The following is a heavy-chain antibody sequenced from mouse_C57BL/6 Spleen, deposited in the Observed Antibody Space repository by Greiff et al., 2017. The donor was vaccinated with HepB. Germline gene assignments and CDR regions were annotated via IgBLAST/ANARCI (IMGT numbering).Heavy chain of an antibody. CDR1: GFTFSDYG. CDR2: ISSGSSTI. J-gene: IGHJ4*01. CDR3: ARWGDYDYDGDAMDY. D-gene: IGHD2-4*01. V-gene: IGHV5-17*01. Sequence: EVQGVESGGGLVKPGGSLKLSCAASGFTFSDYGMHWVRQAPEKGLEWVAYISSGSSTIYYADTVKGRFTISRDNAKNTLFLQMTSLRSEDTAMYYCARWGDYDYDGDAMDYWGQGTSVTVSS.